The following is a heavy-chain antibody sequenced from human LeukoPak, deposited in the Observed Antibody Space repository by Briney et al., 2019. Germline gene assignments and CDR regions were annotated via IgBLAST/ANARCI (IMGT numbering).Heavy chain of an antibody. V-gene: IGHV3-30*02. CDR3: ARGRITMVRGVIITRTKNYYYYMDV. Sequence: GGSLRLSCAASGFTFSSYGMHWVRQAPGKGLEWVAFIRYDGSNKYYADSVKGRFTISRDNSKNTLYLQMNSLRAEDTAVYYCARGRITMVRGVIITRTKNYYYYMDVWGKGTTVTISS. CDR2: IRYDGSNK. D-gene: IGHD3-10*01. CDR1: GFTFSSYG. J-gene: IGHJ6*03.